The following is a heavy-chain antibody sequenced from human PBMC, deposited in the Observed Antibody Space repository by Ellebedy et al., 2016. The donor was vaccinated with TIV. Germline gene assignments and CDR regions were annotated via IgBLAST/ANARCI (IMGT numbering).Heavy chain of an antibody. V-gene: IGHV3-23*01. CDR3: ARDDAPGGGYLDY. D-gene: IGHD3-16*01. Sequence: GGSLRLXCTASGFTFNYYGMSWVRQAPGKGLEWISRFDGITGDTYYADSMKGRFTISRDNSKNTLYLQIDSLRVEDTAIYYCARDDAPGGGYLDYWGQGTLVTVSS. J-gene: IGHJ4*02. CDR2: FDGITGDT. CDR1: GFTFNYYG.